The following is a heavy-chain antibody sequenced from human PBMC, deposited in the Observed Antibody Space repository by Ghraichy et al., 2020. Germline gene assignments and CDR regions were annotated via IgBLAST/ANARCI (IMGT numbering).Heavy chain of an antibody. CDR3: AGDADWASDS. D-gene: IGHD3-9*01. CDR1: GFTFNSHW. J-gene: IGHJ4*02. Sequence: LSLTCGASGFTFNSHWMNWIRQAPGKGLEWVASIRPDGSKKFYVDSVKGRFTISRDNAKNSLFLQMNSLRDEDTAFYYCAGDADWASDSWGQGTLITVSA. V-gene: IGHV3-7*03. CDR2: IRPDGSKK.